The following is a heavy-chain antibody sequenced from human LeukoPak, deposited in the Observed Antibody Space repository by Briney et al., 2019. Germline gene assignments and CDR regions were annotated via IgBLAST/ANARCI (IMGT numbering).Heavy chain of an antibody. CDR1: GYTFTSYG. J-gene: IGHJ4*02. V-gene: IGHV1-18*01. CDR2: ISAYNGNT. CDR3: ARDPFPPAKYYDILTGYYFSFFDY. Sequence: ASVKVSCKASGYTFTSYGISWVRQAPGQGLEWMGWISAYNGNTNYAQKLQGRVTMTTDTSTSTAYMELSSLRSEDTAVYYCARDPFPPAKYYDILTGYYFSFFDYWGQGTLVTVSS. D-gene: IGHD3-9*01.